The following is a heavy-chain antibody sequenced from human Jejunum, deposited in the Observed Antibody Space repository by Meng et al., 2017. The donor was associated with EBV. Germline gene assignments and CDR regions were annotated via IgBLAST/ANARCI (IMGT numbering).Heavy chain of an antibody. V-gene: IGHV4-61*01. CDR1: GGSVSTASYY. CDR3: ARVVDYYERSGYPDF. D-gene: IGHD3-22*01. J-gene: IGHJ4*02. Sequence: VQLQESGPGLVKPSETLSLTCTVSGGSVSTASYYWSWIRQSSGKGLEWIGYIYYSGNTNYNPSLKSRATITVDTSKNQFSLKLSSVTAADTAVYYCARVVDYYERSGYPDFWGQGTLVTVSS. CDR2: IYYSGNT.